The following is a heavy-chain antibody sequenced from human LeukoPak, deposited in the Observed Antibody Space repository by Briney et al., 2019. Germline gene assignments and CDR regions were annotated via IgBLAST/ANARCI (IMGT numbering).Heavy chain of an antibody. CDR1: GFTIRSYG. Sequence: GGSLRLSCAASGFTIRSYGMHWVRQAPGKGLEWVAFIRFDVSNKYYADSVKGRFTISRDNSKNTLYLQMNSLRPEDTAVYYCAKDSKRWKTYYYASGSYHFDYWGQGTLVTVSS. D-gene: IGHD3-10*01. V-gene: IGHV3-30*02. CDR3: AKDSKRWKTYYYASGSYHFDY. CDR2: IRFDVSNK. J-gene: IGHJ4*02.